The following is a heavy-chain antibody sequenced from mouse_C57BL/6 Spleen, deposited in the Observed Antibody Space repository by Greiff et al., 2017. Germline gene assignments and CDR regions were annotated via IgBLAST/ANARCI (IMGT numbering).Heavy chain of an antibody. Sequence: VHVKQSGPELVKPGASVKISCKASGYSFTGYYMNWVKQSPEKSLEWIGEINPSTGGTTYNQKFKAKATLTVDKSSSTAYMQLKSLTSEDSAVYYCARLDTTVAWGQGTTLTVSS. CDR2: INPSTGGT. CDR3: ARLDTTVA. D-gene: IGHD1-1*01. CDR1: GYSFTGYY. V-gene: IGHV1-42*01. J-gene: IGHJ2*01.